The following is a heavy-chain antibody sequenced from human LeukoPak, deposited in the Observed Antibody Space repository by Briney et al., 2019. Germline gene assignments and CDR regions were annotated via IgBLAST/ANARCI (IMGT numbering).Heavy chain of an antibody. J-gene: IGHJ4*02. V-gene: IGHV4-30-4*01. D-gene: IGHD5-12*01. CDR2: IFNSGST. CDR1: GGSISSGDYY. CDR3: AMSSGYDIDY. Sequence: SQTLSLTCTVSGGSISSGDYYWSWIRQPPGKGLEWIGYIFNSGSTYYNPSLKSRVTISVDTSKNQLSLKLSSVTAADTAVYYCAMSSGYDIDYWGQGTLVTVSS.